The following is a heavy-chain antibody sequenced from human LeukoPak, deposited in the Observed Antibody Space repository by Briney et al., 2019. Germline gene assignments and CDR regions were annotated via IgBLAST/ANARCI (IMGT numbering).Heavy chain of an antibody. J-gene: IGHJ6*03. CDR1: GFTFSRYS. D-gene: IGHD3-22*01. CDR3: ARDYFDSSDYPQTYYYYYMDL. V-gene: IGHV3-21*01. CDR2: ISSTSTFI. Sequence: PGGSLRLSCAASGFTFSRYSMNWVRQAPGKGLEWVASISSTSTFIYSADSVKGRFTISRDTAKNSLFLQMNSLRAEDTAIYYCARDYFDSSDYPQTYYYYYMDLWGKGTTVTVSS.